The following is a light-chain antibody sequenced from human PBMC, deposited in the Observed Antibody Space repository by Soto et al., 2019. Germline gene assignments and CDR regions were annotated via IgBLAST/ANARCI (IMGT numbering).Light chain of an antibody. CDR3: QHYGSYPPFT. CDR1: QSISSSF. V-gene: IGKV3-20*01. Sequence: EFGLTQSPGTLSLSPGERATLSCRASQSISSSFLAWYQQKPGQAPRLLVYGASSRGTGIPDRFSGSGSGTDFTLPISRLEPEDFAVYSCQHYGSYPPFTSGGGTKVEIK. CDR2: GAS. J-gene: IGKJ4*01.